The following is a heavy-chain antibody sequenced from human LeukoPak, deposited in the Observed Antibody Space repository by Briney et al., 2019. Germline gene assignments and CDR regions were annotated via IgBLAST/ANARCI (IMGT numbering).Heavy chain of an antibody. J-gene: IGHJ3*02. Sequence: GGSLRLSCAASGFTFSTYGMHWVRQAPGKGLEWVALIWYDGSNKYYADSVKGRFTISRDNSKNTLYLQMDSLRAEDTAVYYCARGAGRWAIWGQGTMVTVSS. CDR3: ARGAGRWAI. V-gene: IGHV3-33*01. D-gene: IGHD4-23*01. CDR1: GFTFSTYG. CDR2: IWYDGSNK.